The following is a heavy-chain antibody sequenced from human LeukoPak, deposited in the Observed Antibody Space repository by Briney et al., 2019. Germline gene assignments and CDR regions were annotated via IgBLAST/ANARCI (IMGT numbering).Heavy chain of an antibody. V-gene: IGHV3-7*01. J-gene: IGHJ4*02. D-gene: IGHD6-19*01. CDR1: GYTFSSYW. Sequence: GGSLRLSCAASGYTFSSYWMSWVRQAPGKGLEWVANIKQDRSERYYVGSVKGRFTISRDSAKNSLYLQMNTLRAEDTAVYYCARVPTRAAVAGSLDYWGQGTLVTVSS. CDR3: ARVPTRAAVAGSLDY. CDR2: IKQDRSER.